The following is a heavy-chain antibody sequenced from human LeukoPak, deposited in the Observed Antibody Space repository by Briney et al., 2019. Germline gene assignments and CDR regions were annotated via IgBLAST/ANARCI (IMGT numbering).Heavy chain of an antibody. D-gene: IGHD2-15*01. V-gene: IGHV4-39*07. CDR1: GGSISSSSYY. J-gene: IGHJ6*03. Sequence: SETLSLTCTVSGGSISSSSYYWGWIRQPPGKGLEWIGSIYYSGSTYYNPSLKSRVTISVDTSKNQFSLKLSSVTAADTAVYYCARVPYCSGGSCYSVGRHYYYYYMDVWGKGTTVTVSS. CDR3: ARVPYCSGGSCYSVGRHYYYYYMDV. CDR2: IYYSGST.